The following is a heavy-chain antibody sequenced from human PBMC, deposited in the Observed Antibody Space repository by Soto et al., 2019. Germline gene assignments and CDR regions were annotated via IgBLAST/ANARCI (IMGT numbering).Heavy chain of an antibody. CDR2: IWYDGSNK. D-gene: IGHD6-19*01. V-gene: IGHV3-33*01. J-gene: IGHJ4*02. CDR1: GFTFSSYG. Sequence: GGSLRLSCAASGFTFSSYGMHWVRQAPGKGLEWVAVIWYDGSNKYYADSVKGRFTISRDNSKNTLYLQMNSLRAEDTAVYYCARDHFGPGIAVAGLDYWGQGTLVTVSS. CDR3: ARDHFGPGIAVAGLDY.